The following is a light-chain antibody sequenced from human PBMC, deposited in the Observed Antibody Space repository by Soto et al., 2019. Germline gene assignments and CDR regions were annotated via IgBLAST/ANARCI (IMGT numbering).Light chain of an antibody. Sequence: QSALTQPASVSGSPGQSITISCTGSSSDVGVYNYVSWYQQHPGKAPKLIIYDVSNRPSGVSNRFSGSKSGNTASLTISGLQAEDEADYYCSPYTSSSTVVFGGGTKLTVL. V-gene: IGLV2-14*01. CDR2: DVS. J-gene: IGLJ2*01. CDR3: SPYTSSSTVV. CDR1: SSDVGVYNY.